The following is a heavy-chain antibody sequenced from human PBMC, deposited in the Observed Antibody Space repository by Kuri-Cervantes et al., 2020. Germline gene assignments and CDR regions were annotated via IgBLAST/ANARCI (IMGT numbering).Heavy chain of an antibody. CDR1: GFTLSNHA. CDR2: ISYDGSNK. Sequence: GESLKISCAASGFTLSNHAMNWARQAPGKGLEWVAVISYDGSNKYYADSVKGRFTISRDNSKNTLYLQMNSLRAEDTAVYYCAKDYPNRRLYQWLEWGYFDYWGQGTLVTVSS. V-gene: IGHV3-30*04. D-gene: IGHD6-19*01. CDR3: AKDYPNRRLYQWLEWGYFDY. J-gene: IGHJ4*02.